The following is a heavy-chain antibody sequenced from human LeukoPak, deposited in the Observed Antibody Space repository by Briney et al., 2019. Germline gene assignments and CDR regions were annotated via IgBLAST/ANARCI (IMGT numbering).Heavy chain of an antibody. J-gene: IGHJ4*02. V-gene: IGHV1-58*02. CDR2: IVVGSGNT. CDR1: GGTFSSYA. Sequence: ASVKVSCKASGGTFSSYAISWVRQAPGQRLEWIGWIVVGSGNTNYAQKFQERVTITRDMSTSTAYMELSSLRSEDTAVYYCAAVMDSSGYYSFDYWGQGTLVTVSS. D-gene: IGHD3-22*01. CDR3: AAVMDSSGYYSFDY.